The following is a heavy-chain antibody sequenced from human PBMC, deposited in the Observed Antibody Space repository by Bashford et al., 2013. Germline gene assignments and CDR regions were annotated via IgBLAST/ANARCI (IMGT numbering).Heavy chain of an antibody. V-gene: IGHV1-58*01. CDR3: AAVTSGSYYRFGYYYGMDV. Sequence: SVKVSCKASGFTFTSSAVQWVRQARGQRLEWIGWIVVGSGNTNYAQKFQERVTITRDMSTSTAYMELSSLRSEDTAVYYCAAVTSGSYYRFGYYYGMDVWGQGTTVTVSS. J-gene: IGHJ6*02. CDR1: GFTFTSSA. D-gene: IGHD1-26*01. CDR2: IVVGSGNT.